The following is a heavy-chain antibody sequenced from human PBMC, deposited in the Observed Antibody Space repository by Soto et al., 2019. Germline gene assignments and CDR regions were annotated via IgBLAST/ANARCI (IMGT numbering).Heavy chain of an antibody. CDR2: IYYSGST. V-gene: IGHV4-31*03. J-gene: IGHJ4*02. Sequence: KPSETLSLTCTVSGGSISSGGYYWSWIRQHPGKGLEWIGYIYYSGSTYYNPSLKSRVTISVDTSKNQFSLKLSSVTAADTAVYYCARVSFNLGNMPKHYFDYWGQGTLVTVSS. CDR3: ARVSFNLGNMPKHYFDY. CDR1: GGSISSGGYY. D-gene: IGHD2-2*01.